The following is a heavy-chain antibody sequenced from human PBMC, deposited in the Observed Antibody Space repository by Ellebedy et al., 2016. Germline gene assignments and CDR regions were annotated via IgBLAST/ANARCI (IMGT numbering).Heavy chain of an antibody. D-gene: IGHD1-26*01. Sequence: GGSLRLSXAASGFSLVNSAMTWVRQTPGKGLEWVSTVSYNGDNTFYADSVKGRFTISRDNSKNTVYLQMNSLRAEDTAVYYCAKTYNPGFGATTCAYWGQGTLATVSS. J-gene: IGHJ4*02. CDR2: VSYNGDNT. CDR1: GFSLVNSA. CDR3: AKTYNPGFGATTCAY. V-gene: IGHV3-23*01.